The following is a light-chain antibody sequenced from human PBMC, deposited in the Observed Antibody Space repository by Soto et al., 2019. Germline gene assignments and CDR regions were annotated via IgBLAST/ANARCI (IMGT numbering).Light chain of an antibody. V-gene: IGLV1-44*01. CDR2: SDD. CDR3: AAWDDNLNGPL. J-gene: IGLJ3*02. Sequence: QSVLTQPPSLSGTPGQRVTISCSGSNSNIGRYSVNWYQHFPGTAPKILIYSDDERHAVVPDRFSGSKYGTSASLANSGLQSEEEAEYYCAAWDDNLNGPLFGGGTKVTVL. CDR1: NSNIGRYS.